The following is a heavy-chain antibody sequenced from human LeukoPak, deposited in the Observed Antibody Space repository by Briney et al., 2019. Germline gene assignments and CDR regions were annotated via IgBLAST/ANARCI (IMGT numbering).Heavy chain of an antibody. V-gene: IGHV3-23*01. CDR1: GFIFSSYA. CDR3: AKVSVVAGRNAFDI. Sequence: GGSLRLSCAASGFIFSSYATSWVRQAPGKGLEWVSVIGGSGTSTYYADSVKGRLTISRDNSKNMLYLQMNSLRVEDTAIYYCAKVSVVAGRNAFDIWGQGTMVTVSS. J-gene: IGHJ3*02. D-gene: IGHD3-22*01. CDR2: IGGSGTST.